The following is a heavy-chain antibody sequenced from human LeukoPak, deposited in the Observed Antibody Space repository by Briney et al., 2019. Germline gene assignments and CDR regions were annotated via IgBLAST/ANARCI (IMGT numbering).Heavy chain of an antibody. Sequence: GGSLRLSCEASGFTFSNYGMHWVRQAPGKGLEWAAFIRHDGSKIYYADSVKGRFTISRDSSKSTLYLQTNSLRAEDTAVYYCAKSVLGYCSGGSCYSADYWGQGTLVTVSS. CDR1: GFTFSNYG. V-gene: IGHV3-30*02. J-gene: IGHJ4*02. CDR3: AKSVLGYCSGGSCYSADY. D-gene: IGHD2-15*01. CDR2: IRHDGSKI.